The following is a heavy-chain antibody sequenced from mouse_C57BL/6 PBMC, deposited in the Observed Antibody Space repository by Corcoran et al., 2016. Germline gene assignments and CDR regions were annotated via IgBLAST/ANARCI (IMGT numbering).Heavy chain of an antibody. Sequence: QIQLVQSGPELKKPGETVKISCKASGYTFTTYGMSWVKQAPGKGLKWMGWINTYSGVPTHADDFKGRFAFSLETSASTAYLQINNRKNEDTATYFCARSTTVVAWDYWGQGTSVTVSS. CDR2: INTYSGVP. CDR1: GYTFTTYG. J-gene: IGHJ4*01. V-gene: IGHV9-3*01. CDR3: ARSTTVVAWDY. D-gene: IGHD1-1*01.